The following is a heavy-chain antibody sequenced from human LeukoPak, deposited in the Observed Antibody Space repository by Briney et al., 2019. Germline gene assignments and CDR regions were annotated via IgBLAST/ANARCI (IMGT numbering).Heavy chain of an antibody. CDR3: AGTRGYCSSTSCYTPFDY. Sequence: ASVKVSCKASGYTFTSYGISWVRQAPGQGLEWMGWISAYNGNTNYAQKLQGRVTMTTDTSTSTAYMELRSLRSDDTAVYYCAGTRGYCSSTSCYTPFDYWGQGTLVTVSS. J-gene: IGHJ4*02. CDR2: ISAYNGNT. CDR1: GYTFTSYG. V-gene: IGHV1-18*01. D-gene: IGHD2-2*02.